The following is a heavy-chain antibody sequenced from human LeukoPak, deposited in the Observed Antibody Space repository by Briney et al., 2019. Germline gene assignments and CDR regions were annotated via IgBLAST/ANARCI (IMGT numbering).Heavy chain of an antibody. D-gene: IGHD2-15*01. CDR1: GYTFTGYY. CDR3: ARLGLYCSGDSCYSEFDAFDI. CDR2: INPNSGGT. V-gene: IGHV1-2*02. J-gene: IGHJ3*02. Sequence: ASVKVSCKASGYTFTGYYMHWVRQAPGQGLEWMGWINPNSGGTNYAQKFQGRVTMTRDTSISTAYMELSRLRSDDTAVYYCARLGLYCSGDSCYSEFDAFDIWGQGTMVTVSS.